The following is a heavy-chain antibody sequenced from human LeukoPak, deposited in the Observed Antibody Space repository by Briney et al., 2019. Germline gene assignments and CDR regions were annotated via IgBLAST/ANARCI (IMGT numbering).Heavy chain of an antibody. J-gene: IGHJ4*02. CDR2: ISSSGSTI. Sequence: GGSLRLSCAASGFTFSDSYMSWIRQAPGEGLEWVSYISSSGSTIYYADSVKGRFTISYADSVKGRFIISRDNAKNSLYLQMNSLRAEDTAVYYCARGRSSLDYWGQGTLVTVSS. V-gene: IGHV3-11*01. CDR3: ARGRSSLDY. CDR1: GFTFSDSY.